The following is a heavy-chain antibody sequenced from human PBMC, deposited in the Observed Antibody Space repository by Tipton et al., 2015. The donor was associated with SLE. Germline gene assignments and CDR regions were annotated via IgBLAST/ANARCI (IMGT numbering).Heavy chain of an antibody. J-gene: IGHJ4*02. Sequence: SLRLSCAASGFTFSSYAMSWVRQAPGKGLEWVSAISGSGGSTYYADSVQGRFTISRDNSKNTLYLQMNSLRAEDTAVYYCALMTTVNLSYTTFDYWGQGTLVTVSS. CDR3: ALMTTVNLSYTTFDY. CDR2: ISGSGGST. D-gene: IGHD4-17*01. V-gene: IGHV3-23*01. CDR1: GFTFSSYA.